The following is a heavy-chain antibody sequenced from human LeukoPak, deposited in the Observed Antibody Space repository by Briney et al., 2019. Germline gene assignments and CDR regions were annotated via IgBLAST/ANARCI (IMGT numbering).Heavy chain of an antibody. CDR3: AKEPKYLHLQLVIDY. Sequence: QAGGSLRLSCAASGFTFSNFGMHWVRQAPGKGLEWVSAISGSGGSTYYADSVKGRFTISRDNSKNTLYLQMNSLRAEDTAVYYCAKEPKYLHLQLVIDYWGQGTLVTVSS. V-gene: IGHV3-23*01. CDR1: GFTFSNFG. D-gene: IGHD6-13*01. CDR2: ISGSGGST. J-gene: IGHJ4*02.